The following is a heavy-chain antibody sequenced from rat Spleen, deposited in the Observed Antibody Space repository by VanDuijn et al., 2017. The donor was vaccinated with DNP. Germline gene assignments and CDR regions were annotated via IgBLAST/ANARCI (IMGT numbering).Heavy chain of an antibody. J-gene: IGHJ4*01. CDR3: TTHGSIATISTGAMDV. D-gene: IGHD1-2*01. Sequence: EVQLVESGGGLVQPGRSLKLSCAASGFTFSDYNMAWVRQAPKKGLEWVATILYDGSSTYYRDSVKGRFTISRDIAKSTLYLQMDSLRSEDTATYYCTTHGSIATISTGAMDVWGQGTSVTVSS. CDR1: GFTFSDYN. CDR2: ILYDGSST. V-gene: IGHV5-7*01.